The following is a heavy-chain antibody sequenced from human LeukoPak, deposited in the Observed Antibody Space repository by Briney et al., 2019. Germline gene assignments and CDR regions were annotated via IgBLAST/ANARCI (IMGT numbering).Heavy chain of an antibody. CDR1: GGSISTNNYY. D-gene: IGHD3-22*01. CDR2: IYYTGRT. V-gene: IGHV4-39*01. CDR3: ARLLYDRGGCYYFDY. Sequence: NPSETLSLTCTVSGGSISTNNYYWGWIRQPPGKGLEWIGTIYYTGRTYDNPSLKSRVTVSVDTSKNQFSLKLSSVTAADTAVYYCARLLYDRGGCYYFDYWGQGTLVTVSS. J-gene: IGHJ4*02.